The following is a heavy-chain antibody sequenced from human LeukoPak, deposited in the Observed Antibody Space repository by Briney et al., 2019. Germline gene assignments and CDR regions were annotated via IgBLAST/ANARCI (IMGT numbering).Heavy chain of an antibody. D-gene: IGHD5-12*01. V-gene: IGHV3-66*01. CDR2: VYSGGTT. Sequence: GGSLRLSCAASGFTFSNHYMTWVRQPPGKGLVWVSVVYSGGTTYYDDSVKGRFTISRDNSKNTLYLQMNSLRDEDTAVYYCAREWQRRIDYWGQGTLVTVSS. CDR1: GFTFSNHY. J-gene: IGHJ4*02. CDR3: AREWQRRIDY.